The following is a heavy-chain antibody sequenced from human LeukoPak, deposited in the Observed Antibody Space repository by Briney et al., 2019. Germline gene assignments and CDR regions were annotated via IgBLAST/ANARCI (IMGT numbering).Heavy chain of an antibody. CDR3: AKDREVATIAPPDY. CDR1: GFNFSSYA. D-gene: IGHD5-12*01. J-gene: IGHJ4*02. CDR2: ISGSGGST. V-gene: IGHV3-23*01. Sequence: GGSLRLSCAAFGFNFSSYAMSWVRQAPGKGLEWVSAISGSGGSTYYADSVKGRFTISRDNSKNTLYLQMNSLRAEDTAVYYCAKDREVATIAPPDYWGQGTLVTVSS.